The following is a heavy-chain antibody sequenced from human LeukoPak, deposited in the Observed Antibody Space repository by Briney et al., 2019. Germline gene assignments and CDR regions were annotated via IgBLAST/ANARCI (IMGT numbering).Heavy chain of an antibody. V-gene: IGHV3-23*01. Sequence: GGSLRLSCAASGFTFSTYGMDWVRQAPGKGLEWVSGVSPSGDITHYADSVKGRFTISRDNSKNTLYLQMNNVRAEDTAAYYCAKDGAWLRFDDWGQGTLVTVSS. D-gene: IGHD5-12*01. CDR3: AKDGAWLRFDD. J-gene: IGHJ4*02. CDR2: VSPSGDIT. CDR1: GFTFSTYG.